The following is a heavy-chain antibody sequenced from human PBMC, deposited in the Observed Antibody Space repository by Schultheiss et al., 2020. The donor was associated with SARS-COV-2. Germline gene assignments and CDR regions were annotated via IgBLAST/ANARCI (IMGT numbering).Heavy chain of an antibody. J-gene: IGHJ4*02. V-gene: IGHV3-30-3*01. D-gene: IGHD2-15*01. CDR1: GFTFSSYA. Sequence: GGSLRLSCAASGFTFSSYAMHWVRQAPGKGLEWVAVISYDGSNKYYADSVKGRFTISRDNSKNTLYLQMNSLRAEDTAVYYCAREEDIVVVVAGPDYFDYWGQGTLVTVSS. CDR2: ISYDGSNK. CDR3: AREEDIVVVVAGPDYFDY.